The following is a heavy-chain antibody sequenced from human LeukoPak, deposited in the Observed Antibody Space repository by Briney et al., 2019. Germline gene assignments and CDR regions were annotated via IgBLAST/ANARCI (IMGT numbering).Heavy chain of an antibody. Sequence: ASVKVSCKVSGYTLTELSMHWVRQAPGKGLEWMGGFDPEDGETIYAQKFQGRVTMTEDTSTDTAYMELSSLRSEDTAVYYCAIVASSPELRGDSGYDYWGQGTLVTVSS. D-gene: IGHD1-26*01. CDR2: FDPEDGET. CDR3: AIVASSPELRGDSGYDY. V-gene: IGHV1-24*01. J-gene: IGHJ4*02. CDR1: GYTLTELS.